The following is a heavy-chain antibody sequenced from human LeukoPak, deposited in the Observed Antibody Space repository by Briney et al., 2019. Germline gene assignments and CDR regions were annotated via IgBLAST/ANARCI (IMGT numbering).Heavy chain of an antibody. CDR3: ARRGGGSWYYFDY. J-gene: IGHJ4*02. Sequence: SETLSLTCTVSGGSISSTSSYWGCIRQPPGRGLGWIGNIYYSGSTNYNASLKSRVTISVDTSKNQFSLKLGSVTAAYTALYYCARRGGGSWYYFDYWGQGTLVTVFS. V-gene: IGHV4-39*01. CDR2: IYYSGST. CDR1: GGSISSTSSY. D-gene: IGHD2-15*01.